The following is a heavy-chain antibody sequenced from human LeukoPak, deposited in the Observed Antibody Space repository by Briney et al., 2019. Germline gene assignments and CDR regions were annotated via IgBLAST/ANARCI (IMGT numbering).Heavy chain of an antibody. J-gene: IGHJ4*02. CDR2: INQDASEI. CDR1: GFTFSTYW. CDR3: ATDRDNSDWQKRFDT. D-gene: IGHD2-21*02. V-gene: IGHV3-7*01. Sequence: GGSLRLSCAASGFTFSTYWMNWYRQPPGKGLEWVGNINQDASEINYVDSVRGRFTISRDNAKNSLHLQMNSLRAEDTAVYYCATDRDNSDWQKRFDTWGQGTLVTVSS.